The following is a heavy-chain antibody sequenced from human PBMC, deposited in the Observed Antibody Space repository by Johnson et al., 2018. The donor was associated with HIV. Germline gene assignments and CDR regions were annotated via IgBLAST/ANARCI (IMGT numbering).Heavy chain of an antibody. J-gene: IGHJ3*02. CDR2: ISYDGSNK. CDR3: AKAPLSGYEDAFDI. D-gene: IGHD3-22*01. CDR1: GFTFSDYA. V-gene: IGHV3-30*04. Sequence: HVQLVESGGALVQPGRSLRLSCVASGFTFSDYAMHWVRQAPGKGLEWVAVISYDGSNKYYADSVKGRFTISRDNSKNTLYLQMNSLRAEDTAVYYCAKAPLSGYEDAFDIWGQGTMVTVSS.